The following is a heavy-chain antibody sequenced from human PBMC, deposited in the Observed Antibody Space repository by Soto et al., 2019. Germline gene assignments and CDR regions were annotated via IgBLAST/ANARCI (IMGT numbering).Heavy chain of an antibody. CDR2: MNPNSGNT. CDR3: ARVSGIRRYGMDV. D-gene: IGHD3-3*02. V-gene: IGHV1-8*01. Sequence: ASVKGSCRASGYTFTSYDINWVRQATGQGLEWMGWMNPNSGNTGYAQKFQGRFTMTRNTSIITSYMELSSLRSEDTAVYYCARVSGIRRYGMDVWGQGTTVTVSS. CDR1: GYTFTSYD. J-gene: IGHJ6*02.